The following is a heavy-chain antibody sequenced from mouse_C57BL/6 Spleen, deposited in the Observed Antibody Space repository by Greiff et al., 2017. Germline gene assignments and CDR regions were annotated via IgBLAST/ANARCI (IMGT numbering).Heavy chain of an antibody. D-gene: IGHD4-1*01. Sequence: QAQLKQSGAELVKPGASVKISCKASGYAFSSYWMNWVKQRPGKGLEWIGQIYPGDGDTNYNGKFKGKATLTADKSSSTAYMQLSSLTSEDSAVYFCARRMGPGAMDYWGQGTSVTVSS. V-gene: IGHV1-80*01. CDR2: IYPGDGDT. CDR3: ARRMGPGAMDY. J-gene: IGHJ4*01. CDR1: GYAFSSYW.